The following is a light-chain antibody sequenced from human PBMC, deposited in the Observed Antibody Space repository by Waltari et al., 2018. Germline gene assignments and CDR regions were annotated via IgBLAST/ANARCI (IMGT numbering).Light chain of an antibody. Sequence: IVMTQSPATLSVSPGERATLSCRASQSVSTNLAWYQQKPGQAPRLLIYGASTRATGIPARFSGSGSGTEFTLTISSLQSEDFAVYDCQQYNNWPRTFGQGTKVEIK. J-gene: IGKJ1*01. V-gene: IGKV3-15*01. CDR1: QSVSTN. CDR2: GAS. CDR3: QQYNNWPRT.